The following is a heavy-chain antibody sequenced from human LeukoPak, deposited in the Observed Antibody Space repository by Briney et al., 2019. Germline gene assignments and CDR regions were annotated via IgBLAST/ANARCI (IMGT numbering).Heavy chain of an antibody. Sequence: GGSLRLSCAASGFTFSNYWMHWVRQAPGKGLVWVSRINTDGSSTNYADSVKGRFTISRANAKNTLYLQMNSHRAEDTAVYYCVRAWGDYWGQGTLVTVSS. V-gene: IGHV3-74*01. CDR3: VRAWGDY. CDR2: INTDGSST. J-gene: IGHJ4*02. D-gene: IGHD3-16*01. CDR1: GFTFSNYW.